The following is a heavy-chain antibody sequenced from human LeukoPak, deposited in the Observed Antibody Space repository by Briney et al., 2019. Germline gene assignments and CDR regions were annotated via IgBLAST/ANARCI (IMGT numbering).Heavy chain of an antibody. V-gene: IGHV3-7*01. CDR3: ARDRLWFGELSP. D-gene: IGHD3-10*01. J-gene: IGHJ5*02. CDR2: INQGGTEK. Sequence: GGSLRLSCAASGFTFSNYAMSWVRQAPGKGLEWVANINQGGTEKFYVDSVKGRFTIFRDNAENSLYLQMNSLRAEDTAVYYCARDRLWFGELSPWGQGTLVTVSS. CDR1: GFTFSNYA.